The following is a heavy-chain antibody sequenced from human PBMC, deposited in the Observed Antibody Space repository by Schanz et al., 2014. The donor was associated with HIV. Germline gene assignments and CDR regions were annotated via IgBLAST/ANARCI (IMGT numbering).Heavy chain of an antibody. CDR2: ISWNSGSI. V-gene: IGHV3-9*01. J-gene: IGHJ5*02. CDR1: GFSFDDYA. D-gene: IGHD6-13*01. Sequence: EVQLVESGGGLVQPGRSLRLSCAASGFSFDDYAMHWVRQAPGKGLEWVSGISWNSGSIDYADSVKGRFSISRDNAKNSLYLQMNSLKTEDTALYYCAKDMGSSWYGGWFDPWGQGTLVTVSS. CDR3: AKDMGSSWYGGWFDP.